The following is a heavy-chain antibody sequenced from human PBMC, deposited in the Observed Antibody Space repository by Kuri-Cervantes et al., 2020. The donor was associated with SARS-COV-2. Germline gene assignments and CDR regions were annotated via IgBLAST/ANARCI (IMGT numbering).Heavy chain of an antibody. V-gene: IGHV5-10-1*01. CDR2: IDPSDSYT. Sequence: KVSCKGSGYSFTSYWISWVRQMPGKGLEWMGRIDPSDSYTNYSPSFQGHVTISADKSISTAYLQWSSLKASDTAMYYCATTRHIVVVPAAITSCFDPWGQGTLVTVSS. CDR3: ATTRHIVVVPAAITSCFDP. J-gene: IGHJ5*02. CDR1: GYSFTSYW. D-gene: IGHD2-2*01.